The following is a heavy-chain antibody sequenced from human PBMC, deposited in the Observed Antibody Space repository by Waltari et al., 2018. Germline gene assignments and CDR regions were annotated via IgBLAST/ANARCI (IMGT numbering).Heavy chain of an antibody. CDR1: GYTFTSYY. V-gene: IGHV1-46*01. CDR2: INPMGGST. CDR3: ARDILTGYYIDY. Sequence: QVQLVQSGAEVKKAGASVKVSCKASGYTFTSYYMHWVRQAPGQGLEWMGIINPMGGSTSYAQKFQGRVTMTRETSTSTVYMELSSLRSEDTAVYYCARDILTGYYIDYWGQGTLVTVSS. J-gene: IGHJ4*02. D-gene: IGHD3-9*01.